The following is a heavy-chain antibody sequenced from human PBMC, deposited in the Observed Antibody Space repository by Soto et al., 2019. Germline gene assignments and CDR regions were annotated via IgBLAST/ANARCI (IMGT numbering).Heavy chain of an antibody. CDR3: ARLSNWNYGTFDY. J-gene: IGHJ4*02. Sequence: QLQLQESGPGLVKPAETLSLTCTVSGGSVSSSSYYWGWIRQPPGKGLEWIGSIYYSGSTYYNPSLKSRVTTSIDTSKNQFSLKLSSVTAADTAVYYCARLSNWNYGTFDYWGQGTLVTVSS. V-gene: IGHV4-39*01. CDR1: GGSVSSSSYY. CDR2: IYYSGST. D-gene: IGHD1-7*01.